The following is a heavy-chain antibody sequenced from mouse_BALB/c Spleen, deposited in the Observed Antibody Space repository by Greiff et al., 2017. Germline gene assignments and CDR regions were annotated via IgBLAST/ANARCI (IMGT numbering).Heavy chain of an antibody. V-gene: IGHV1S81*02. CDR1: GYTFTSYW. Sequence: QVQLQQPGAELVKPGASVKLSCKASGYTFTSYWMHWVKQRPGQGLEWIGEINPSNGRTNYNEKFKSKATLTVDKSSSTAYMQLSSLTSEDSAVYYCARSGYSHYYAMDYWGQGTSVTVSS. J-gene: IGHJ4*01. CDR3: ARSGYSHYYAMDY. D-gene: IGHD2-3*01. CDR2: INPSNGRT.